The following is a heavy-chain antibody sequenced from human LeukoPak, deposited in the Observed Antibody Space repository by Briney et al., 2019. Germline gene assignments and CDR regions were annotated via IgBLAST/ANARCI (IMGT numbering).Heavy chain of an antibody. CDR1: GFTFSSYG. D-gene: IGHD2-21*02. Sequence: PGRSLILSCAASGFTFSSYGMHWVRQAPGKGLEWVAVISYDGSNKYYADSVKGRFTISRDNSKNTLYLQMNSLRAEDTAVYYCAKGDDYFFDYWGQGTLVTVSS. CDR3: AKGDDYFFDY. J-gene: IGHJ4*02. CDR2: ISYDGSNK. V-gene: IGHV3-30*18.